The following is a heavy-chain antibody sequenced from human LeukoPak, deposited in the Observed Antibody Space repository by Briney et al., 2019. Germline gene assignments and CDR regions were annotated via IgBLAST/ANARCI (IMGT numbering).Heavy chain of an antibody. D-gene: IGHD4-17*01. CDR2: IKQDGSEK. Sequence: GGSLRLSCAASGFIFSNYWMSWVRQAPGKGLEWVANIKQDGSEKNYVDSVKGRFTISRDNAKNSLSLQMNSLRVEDTAVYYCARDLDGDYGWHFDLWGRGTLVTVSS. CDR3: ARDLDGDYGWHFDL. V-gene: IGHV3-7*01. CDR1: GFIFSNYW. J-gene: IGHJ2*01.